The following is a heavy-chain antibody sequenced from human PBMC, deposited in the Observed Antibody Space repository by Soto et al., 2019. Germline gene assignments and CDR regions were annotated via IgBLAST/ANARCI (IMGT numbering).Heavy chain of an antibody. D-gene: IGHD2-15*01. Sequence: SETLSLTCAVYGGSFSGYYWSWIRQPPGKGLEWIGEINHSGSTNYNPSLKSRVTISVDTSKNQFSLKLSSVTAADTAVYYCARAVVVTSYYYYYYYMAVWGKGTTVTVSS. J-gene: IGHJ6*03. CDR3: ARAVVVTSYYYYYYYMAV. CDR1: GGSFSGYY. CDR2: INHSGST. V-gene: IGHV4-34*01.